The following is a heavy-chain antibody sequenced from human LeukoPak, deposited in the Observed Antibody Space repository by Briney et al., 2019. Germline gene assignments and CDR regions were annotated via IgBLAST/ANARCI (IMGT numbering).Heavy chain of an antibody. D-gene: IGHD2/OR15-2a*01. J-gene: IGHJ4*02. CDR1: GFTFSSYA. Sequence: PGGSLRLSCAASGFTFSSYAMHRVRQAPGKGLEWVAVISYDGSNKYYADSVKGRFTISRDNSKNTLYLQMNSLRAEDTAVYYCARAYFTFDYWGQGTLVTVSS. CDR3: ARAYFTFDY. CDR2: ISYDGSNK. V-gene: IGHV3-30-3*01.